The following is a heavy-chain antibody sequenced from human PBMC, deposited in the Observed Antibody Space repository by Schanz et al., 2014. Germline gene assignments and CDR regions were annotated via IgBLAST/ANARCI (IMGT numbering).Heavy chain of an antibody. CDR1: GFTVSSNY. D-gene: IGHD6-19*01. CDR3: AREADYYYGMDV. CDR2: VYMSAAST. J-gene: IGHJ6*02. Sequence: EVQLVESGGCLIQPGGSLRLSCAVSGFTVSSNYMSWARQAPGKGLEWVSTVYMSAASTRYADSVKGRFIISRDSSKNTLFLQMNSLRPEDTALYFCAREADYYYGMDVWGQGTTVTVSS. V-gene: IGHV3-53*01.